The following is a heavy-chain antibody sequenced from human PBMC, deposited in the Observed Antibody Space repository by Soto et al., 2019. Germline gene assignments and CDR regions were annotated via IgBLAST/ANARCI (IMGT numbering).Heavy chain of an antibody. CDR2: ISGSGGST. CDR1: GFTFSSYA. D-gene: IGHD6-6*01. J-gene: IGHJ4*02. V-gene: IGHV3-23*01. Sequence: EVQLLESGGGLVQPGGSLRLSCAASGFTFSSYAMNWVRQAPGKGPEWVSAISGSGGSTYYADSVKGRFTISRDNSKNTLYLQMNSLRAEDTAVYYCAKDTDLYSSSSVWSYWGQGTLVTVSS. CDR3: AKDTDLYSSSSVWSY.